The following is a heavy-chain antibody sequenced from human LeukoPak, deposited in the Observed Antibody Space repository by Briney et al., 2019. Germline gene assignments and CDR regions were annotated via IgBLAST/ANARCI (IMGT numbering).Heavy chain of an antibody. CDR2: ISSSNSYI. V-gene: IGHV3-21*01. D-gene: IGHD3-22*01. Sequence: GGSLRLSCAASGFTFSTYSMTWVRQAPGKGLEWVSSISSSNSYIYYADSVKGRFTISRDNAKSSLYLQMNSLRAEDTAVYYCARVEDCYDSSGYSAWDYWGRGTLVTVSS. J-gene: IGHJ4*02. CDR3: ARVEDCYDSSGYSAWDY. CDR1: GFTFSTYS.